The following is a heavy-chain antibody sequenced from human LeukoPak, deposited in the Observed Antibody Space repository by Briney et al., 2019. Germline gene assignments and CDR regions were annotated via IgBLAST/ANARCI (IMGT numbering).Heavy chain of an antibody. D-gene: IGHD6-13*01. V-gene: IGHV3-21*01. CDR3: AXGGYTLYWYFDL. CDR2: ISSSSYI. Sequence: GGSLRLSCAASGFTFSSYSMNWVRQAPGKGLEWVSSISSSSYIYYADSVKGRFTISRDNAKNSLYLQINSLRAEDTAVYYCAXGGYTLYWYFDLWGRGTLVTVSS. J-gene: IGHJ2*01. CDR1: GFTFSSYS.